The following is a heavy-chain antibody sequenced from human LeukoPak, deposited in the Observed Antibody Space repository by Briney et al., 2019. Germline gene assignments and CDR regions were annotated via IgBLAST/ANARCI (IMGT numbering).Heavy chain of an antibody. CDR1: GFTLSSYA. CDR3: AKVFRRFGVKKPHDY. D-gene: IGHD3-10*01. Sequence: PGGSLRLSCAASGFTLSSYAMSWVRQAPGKGLEWVSAISGSGGSTYYADSVKGRFTISRDNSKNTLYLQMNSLRAEDTAVYYCAKVFRRFGVKKPHDYWGHGALVTVSS. V-gene: IGHV3-23*01. J-gene: IGHJ4*01. CDR2: ISGSGGST.